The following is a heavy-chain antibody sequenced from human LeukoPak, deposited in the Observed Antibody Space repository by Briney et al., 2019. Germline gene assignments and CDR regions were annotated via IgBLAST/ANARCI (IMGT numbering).Heavy chain of an antibody. Sequence: ASETLSLTCAVYGGSFSGYYWSWLRQPPGKGLEWIGEINHSGSTNYNPSLKSRVTISVDTSKNQFSLKLSSVTAADTAVYYCARWGSGNDYWGQGTLVTVSS. J-gene: IGHJ4*02. CDR3: ARWGSGNDY. CDR2: INHSGST. V-gene: IGHV4-34*01. CDR1: GGSFSGYY. D-gene: IGHD2-15*01.